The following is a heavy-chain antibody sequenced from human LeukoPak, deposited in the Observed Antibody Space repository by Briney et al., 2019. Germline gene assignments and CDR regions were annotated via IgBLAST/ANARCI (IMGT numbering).Heavy chain of an antibody. CDR1: GYIFTSYW. CDR2: IYPGDSDT. D-gene: IGHD5-18*01. CDR3: ARRAYSYAYGY. J-gene: IGHJ4*02. V-gene: IGHV5-51*01. Sequence: GESLKISCKGSGYIFTSYWVGWVRQMPGKGLGWMGIIYPGDSDTRYSPSFQGQVTISADKSISTAYLQWSSLKASDTAMYYCARRAYSYAYGYWGQGTLVTVSS.